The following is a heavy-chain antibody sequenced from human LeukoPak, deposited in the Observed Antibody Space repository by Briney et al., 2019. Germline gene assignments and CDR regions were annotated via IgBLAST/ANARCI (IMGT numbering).Heavy chain of an antibody. CDR2: ISGSGGST. CDR1: GFTFSSYA. CDR3: ASKVGYCSGGSCPPVSY. Sequence: GGSLRLSCAASGFTFSSYAMSWVRQAPGKGLEWVSGISGSGGSTYYADSVKGRFTISRDNSKNTLYLQMNSLRAEDTAVYYCASKVGYCSGGSCPPVSYWGQGTLVTVSS. J-gene: IGHJ4*02. V-gene: IGHV3-23*01. D-gene: IGHD2-15*01.